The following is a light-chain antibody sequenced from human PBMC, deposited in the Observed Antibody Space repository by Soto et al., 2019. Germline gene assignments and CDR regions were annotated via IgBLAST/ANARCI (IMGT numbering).Light chain of an antibody. CDR1: QSIGNY. CDR2: ATS. Sequence: EVVLTQSPATLSLSPGEGATLSCRASQSIGNYLAWYQQKPGQAPRLLIYATSNRATVIPARFSGSGSGTDFTLTITSLEPAAFAVYYCQQRSSSPFTFGPGTTVDIK. V-gene: IGKV3-11*01. J-gene: IGKJ3*01. CDR3: QQRSSSPFT.